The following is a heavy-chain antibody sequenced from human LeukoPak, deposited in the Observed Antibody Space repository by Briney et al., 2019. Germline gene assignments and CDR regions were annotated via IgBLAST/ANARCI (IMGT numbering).Heavy chain of an antibody. V-gene: IGHV3-23*01. Sequence: GGSLRLSCAASGFTFNNYAMSWVRQAPGKGLEWVSAISSSGGDTYYADSVKGRFTVSRDNSQNTLYLQMNSLRAEDTALYYCARQLGYCSSGTCYFDYWGQGTLVTVSS. J-gene: IGHJ4*02. CDR1: GFTFNNYA. D-gene: IGHD2-15*01. CDR3: ARQLGYCSSGTCYFDY. CDR2: ISSSGGDT.